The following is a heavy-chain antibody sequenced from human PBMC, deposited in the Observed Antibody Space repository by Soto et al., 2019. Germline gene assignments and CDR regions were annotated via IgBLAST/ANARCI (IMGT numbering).Heavy chain of an antibody. CDR1: GGSISGNY. D-gene: IGHD3-16*01. V-gene: IGHV4-59*01. Sequence: KPSETLSLTCTVSGGSISGNYWSWIRQPPGKGLEWIGDIYYSGSTNYNPSLKSRVTISVDTSKNQFSLRLNSVSAADTAMYYCARTHYEMLSSYYPWNYCYYLDVWGKGTTVTVSS. J-gene: IGHJ6*03. CDR2: IYYSGST. CDR3: ARTHYEMLSSYYPWNYCYYLDV.